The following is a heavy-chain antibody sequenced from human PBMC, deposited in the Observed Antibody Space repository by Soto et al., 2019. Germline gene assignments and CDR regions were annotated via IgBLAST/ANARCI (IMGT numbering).Heavy chain of an antibody. CDR3: ARAPVDPAYYFDY. J-gene: IGHJ4*02. CDR2: IIPILGIA. CDR1: GGTFSSYT. Sequence: GASVKVSCKASGGTFSSYTISWVRQAPGQGLEWMGRIIPILGIANYAQKFQGRVTITADKSTSTAYMELSSLRSEDTAVYYRARAPVDPAYYFDYWGQGTLVTVSS. V-gene: IGHV1-69*02.